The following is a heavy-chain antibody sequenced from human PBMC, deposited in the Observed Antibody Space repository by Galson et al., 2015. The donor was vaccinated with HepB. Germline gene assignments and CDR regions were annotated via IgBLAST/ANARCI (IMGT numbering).Heavy chain of an antibody. CDR3: VTEPGDYYGDYYYYYGMDV. CDR2: IKQDGSEK. CDR1: GFTFSSYW. D-gene: IGHD4-17*01. J-gene: IGHJ6*02. Sequence: SLRLSCAASGFTFSSYWMSWVRQAPGKGLEWVANIKQDGSEKYYVDSVKGRFTISRDNAKNSLYLQMNSLRAEDTAVYYCVTEPGDYYGDYYYYYGMDVWGQGTTVTVSS. V-gene: IGHV3-7*03.